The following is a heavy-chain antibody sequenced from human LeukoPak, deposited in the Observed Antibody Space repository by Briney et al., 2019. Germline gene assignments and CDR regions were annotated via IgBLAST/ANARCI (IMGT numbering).Heavy chain of an antibody. V-gene: IGHV3-30*04. CDR3: ARAAGGYRGYFDY. J-gene: IGHJ4*02. D-gene: IGHD5-12*01. CDR1: GFTFSSYA. CDR2: ISYDGSNK. Sequence: HPGGSLRLSCAASGFTFSSYAMHWVRQAPGKGLGGGAVISYDGSNKYYADSVKGRFTISRDNSKNTLYLQMNSLTAEDTAVYYCARAAGGYRGYFDYWGQGTLVTVPP.